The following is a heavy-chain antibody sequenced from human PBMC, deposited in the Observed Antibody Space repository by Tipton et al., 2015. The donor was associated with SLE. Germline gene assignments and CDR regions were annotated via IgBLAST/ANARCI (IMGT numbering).Heavy chain of an antibody. J-gene: IGHJ4*02. CDR1: GGSFSAYY. CDR2: INHSGGT. CDR3: ARGGFWRPAYYFDY. V-gene: IGHV4-34*01. D-gene: IGHD3-3*01. Sequence: TLSLTCAVYGGSFSAYYWNWIRQPPGKGLEWIGEINHSGGTNYNPSLKSRVTISVDTSKNQFSLRLTSVTAADTAVYYCARGGFWRPAYYFDYWGQGILVTVSS.